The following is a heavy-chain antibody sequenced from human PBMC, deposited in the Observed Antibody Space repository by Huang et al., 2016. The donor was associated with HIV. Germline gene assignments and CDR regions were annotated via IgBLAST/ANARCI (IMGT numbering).Heavy chain of an antibody. CDR2: IYPGDSDT. J-gene: IGHJ4*02. Sequence: EVELVQSGTEVKKPGESLKISCKGSGYIFTTSWLGWVRQMPGKGLEWVGIIYPGDSDTRYSPSFQGQVTMSVDKSINTAYLHWSSLKASDTAMYYCARLAGGTWSYYFDLWGQGALVTVSS. V-gene: IGHV5-51*03. D-gene: IGHD3-10*01. CDR1: GYIFTTSW. CDR3: ARLAGGTWSYYFDL.